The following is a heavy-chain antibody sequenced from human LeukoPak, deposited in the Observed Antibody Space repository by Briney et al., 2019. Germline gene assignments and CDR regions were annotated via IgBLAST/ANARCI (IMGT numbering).Heavy chain of an antibody. D-gene: IGHD3-22*01. V-gene: IGHV3-23*01. CDR2: ISGGGGST. CDR1: GFTFSNSA. J-gene: IGHJ4*02. Sequence: GGSLRLSCAASGFTFSNSAMSWVRQAPGKGLEWVSTISGGGGSTYYADSVKGRFTISRDNSKNTLYLQMNSLRAEDTAVYYCAKENWVYNWKYDSSGSGINYWGQGTLVTVSP. CDR3: AKENWVYNWKYDSSGSGINY.